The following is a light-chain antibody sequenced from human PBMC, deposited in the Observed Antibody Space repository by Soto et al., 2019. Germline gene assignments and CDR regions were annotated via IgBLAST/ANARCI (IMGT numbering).Light chain of an antibody. CDR2: GAS. J-gene: IGKJ1*01. V-gene: IGKV3-20*01. Sequence: EIVLTQSPGTLSLSQGERTTLSCRASQSVSSNFLDWYQQKPGQAPRLLIYGASSRATGIPDRFSGSGSGTDFTLTISRLEPEDFAVYYCQQYETSPRTFGQGTKVEI. CDR3: QQYETSPRT. CDR1: QSVSSNF.